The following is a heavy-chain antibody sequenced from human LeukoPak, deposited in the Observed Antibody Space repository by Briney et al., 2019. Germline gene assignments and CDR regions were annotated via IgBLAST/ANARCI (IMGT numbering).Heavy chain of an antibody. Sequence: SVKVSCKASGGTFSTYVITWVRQGPGQGLEWMGGIIPIFGTANYAQKFHDRVLITADESTSTAYMELSSLTSEDTAVYYCARDQGLTAPPPYGLDVWGQGTTVIVSS. CDR1: GGTFSTYV. J-gene: IGHJ6*02. D-gene: IGHD5-18*01. V-gene: IGHV1-69*01. CDR3: ARDQGLTAPPPYGLDV. CDR2: IIPIFGTA.